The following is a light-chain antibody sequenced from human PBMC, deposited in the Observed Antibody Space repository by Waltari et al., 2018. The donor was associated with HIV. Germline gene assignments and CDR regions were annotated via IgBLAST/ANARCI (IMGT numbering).Light chain of an antibody. CDR1: HLGDTY. CDR2: QDY. Sequence: SYELTQPPSVSVSPGQTVSIPCSGDHLGDTYDSWYQQTPGQSPGLVIYQDYKRPSGIPERFSGSTSGNTATLTITGTQAMDEADYYCQAYDSSTAVFGGGTKLTVL. V-gene: IGLV3-1*01. J-gene: IGLJ2*01. CDR3: QAYDSSTAV.